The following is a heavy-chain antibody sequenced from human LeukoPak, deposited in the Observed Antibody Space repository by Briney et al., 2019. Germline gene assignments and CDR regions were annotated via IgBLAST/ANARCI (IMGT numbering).Heavy chain of an antibody. Sequence: ASVKVSCKASGYTFTDYFMHWVRQAPGQGLEWMGWINPNSGGTNYAQKFQGRVTMTRDTSISTAYMELSRLRSDDTAVYYCARTRDYGDYLSYGYWGQGTLVTVSS. V-gene: IGHV1-2*02. CDR2: INPNSGGT. J-gene: IGHJ4*02. CDR1: GYTFTDYF. D-gene: IGHD4-17*01. CDR3: ARTRDYGDYLSYGY.